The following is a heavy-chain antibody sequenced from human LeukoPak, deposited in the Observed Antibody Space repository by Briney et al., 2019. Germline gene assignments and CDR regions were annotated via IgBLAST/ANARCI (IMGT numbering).Heavy chain of an antibody. CDR3: AGEVVVNTIDY. J-gene: IGHJ4*02. CDR2: ISTSGSTI. D-gene: IGHD3-22*01. Sequence: GGSLRLSCAASGFTFSDYYMSWIRQAPGKGLEWVSYISTSGSTIYYADSVKGRFTISRDNAKNSLYLQMNSLRAEDTAVYYCAGEVVVNTIDYWGQGTLVTVSS. V-gene: IGHV3-11*04. CDR1: GFTFSDYY.